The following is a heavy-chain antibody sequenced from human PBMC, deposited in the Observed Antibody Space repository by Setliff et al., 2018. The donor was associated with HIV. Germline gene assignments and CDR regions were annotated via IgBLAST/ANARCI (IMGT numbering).Heavy chain of an antibody. CDR1: GFTFSTYS. J-gene: IGHJ4*02. D-gene: IGHD4-17*01. Sequence: LRLSCAASGFTFSTYSMNWVRLAPGRGLEWISSISVSGFNIYYADSVKGRFFVSRDDAKNSLSLQMNSLRAEDTAVYYCARLAPPDDYGDLGGIDHWGQGTLVTVSS. CDR3: ARLAPPDDYGDLGGIDH. V-gene: IGHV3-21*01. CDR2: ISVSGFNI.